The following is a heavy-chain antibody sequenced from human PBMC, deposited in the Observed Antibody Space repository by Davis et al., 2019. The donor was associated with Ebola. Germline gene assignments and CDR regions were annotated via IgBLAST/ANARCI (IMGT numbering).Heavy chain of an antibody. V-gene: IGHV1-2*02. J-gene: IGHJ6*02. CDR3: ARDRSCSGGSCYSPEYYYYGMDV. CDR1: GYTFTGYY. CDR2: INPSGGST. D-gene: IGHD2-15*01. Sequence: ASVKVSCKASGYTFTGYYMHWVRQAPGQGLEWMGWINPSGGSTSYAQKFQGRVTMTRNTSITTAYMELRSLRSDDTAVYYCARDRSCSGGSCYSPEYYYYGMDVWGQGTTVTVSS.